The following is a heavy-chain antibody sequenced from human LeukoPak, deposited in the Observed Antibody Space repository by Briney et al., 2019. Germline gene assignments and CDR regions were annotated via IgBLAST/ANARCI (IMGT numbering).Heavy chain of an antibody. Sequence: GGSLRLSCAVSGFSFSTYKMNWVRQAPGKGLEWVSAISGSSTIIFYADSVKGRFIISRDNAKNSLYLQMNSLRAEDTAVYYCAREKADNDLDYWGQGTLVTVSS. D-gene: IGHD3-3*01. CDR2: ISGSSTII. CDR3: AREKADNDLDY. CDR1: GFSFSTYK. J-gene: IGHJ4*02. V-gene: IGHV3-48*01.